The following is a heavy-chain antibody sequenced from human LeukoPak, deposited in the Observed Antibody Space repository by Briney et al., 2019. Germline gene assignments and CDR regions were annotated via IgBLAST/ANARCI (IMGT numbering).Heavy chain of an antibody. V-gene: IGHV4-59*01. CDR3: ARGLRYYDSSGYIDY. CDR1: GGSISSYY. CDR2: IYYSGST. Sequence: SETLSLTCTVSGGSISSYYWSWIRQPPGKGLEWIGYIYYSGSTNYNPSLKSRVTISVDTSKNQFSLKLSSVTAADTAVYYCARGLRYYDSSGYIDYWGQGTLVTVSS. J-gene: IGHJ4*02. D-gene: IGHD3-22*01.